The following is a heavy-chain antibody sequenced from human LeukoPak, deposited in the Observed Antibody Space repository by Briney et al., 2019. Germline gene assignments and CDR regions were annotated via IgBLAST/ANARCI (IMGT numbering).Heavy chain of an antibody. CDR3: ARAYSSSWYFNWFDP. CDR1: GYSINSGYY. J-gene: IGHJ5*02. CDR2: IYHSGTT. D-gene: IGHD6-13*01. V-gene: IGHV4-38-2*02. Sequence: SETLSLTCTVSGYSINSGYYWGWIRQPPGKGLEWIGSIYHSGTTYYNPSLRSRVTILVDTSRNQFSLRLSSVTAADTAVYYCARAYSSSWYFNWFDPWGQGTLVTVSS.